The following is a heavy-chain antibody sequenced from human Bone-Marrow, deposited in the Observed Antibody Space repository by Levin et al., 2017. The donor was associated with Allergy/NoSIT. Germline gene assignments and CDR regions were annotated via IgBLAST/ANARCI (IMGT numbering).Heavy chain of an antibody. Sequence: GESLKISCVGYGFTFSKYAMHWVRQAPGKGLEWVAVLSSDGQNKHYAESVKGRFTISRDNSKNTLYLQMNSLTPEDTAVYYCARVQWQIRASDYWGQGTLVAVSS. J-gene: IGHJ4*02. D-gene: IGHD6-19*01. V-gene: IGHV3-30*01. CDR1: GFTFSKYA. CDR2: LSSDGQNK. CDR3: ARVQWQIRASDY.